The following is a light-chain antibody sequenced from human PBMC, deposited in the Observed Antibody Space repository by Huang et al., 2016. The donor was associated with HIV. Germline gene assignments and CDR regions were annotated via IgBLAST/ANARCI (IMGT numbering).Light chain of an antibody. CDR1: QTVYSN. J-gene: IGKJ2*01. Sequence: EIVMTQSPATLSVSPGVRATLSCRASQTVYSNLAWYQQKPGQAPRLLIYGASTRATGIPARFSGSGSGTEFTLTISSLQSEDFAVYYCQQSNNWPPYTFGQGTKLEIK. V-gene: IGKV3D-15*01. CDR3: QQSNNWPPYT. CDR2: GAS.